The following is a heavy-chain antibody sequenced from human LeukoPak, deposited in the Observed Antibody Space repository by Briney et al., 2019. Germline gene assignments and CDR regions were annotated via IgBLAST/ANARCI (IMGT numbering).Heavy chain of an antibody. D-gene: IGHD6-13*01. CDR1: GGSISSYY. CDR2: IYTSGST. Sequence: SETLSLTCTVSGGSISSYYWSWIRQPAGKGLEWIGRIYTSGSTNYNPSLKSRVTISVDTSKNQFSLKLSSVTAADTAVYYCARGSSWSPTYYFDYWGQGTLVTVSS. V-gene: IGHV4-4*07. J-gene: IGHJ4*02. CDR3: ARGSSWSPTYYFDY.